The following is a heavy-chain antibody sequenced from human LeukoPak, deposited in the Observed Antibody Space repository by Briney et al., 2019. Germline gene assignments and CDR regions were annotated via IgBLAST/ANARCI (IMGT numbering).Heavy chain of an antibody. CDR3: AREASGRYEGPIDF. CDR2: ISGYNGIT. V-gene: IGHV1-18*01. D-gene: IGHD6-19*01. J-gene: IGHJ4*02. CDR1: GYNFIKYG. Sequence: ASVKVSCKASGYNFIKYGISWVRQAPGQGLEWMGWISGYNGITNYAQNLRGRVSMTTDTSTNTAYMELRSLRSDDTAVYYCAREASGRYEGPIDFWGQGTLVTVSS.